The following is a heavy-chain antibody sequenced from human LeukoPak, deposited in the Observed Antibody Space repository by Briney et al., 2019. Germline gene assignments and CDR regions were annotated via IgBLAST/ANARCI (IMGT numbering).Heavy chain of an antibody. CDR3: ARDKGYHDSSGYNNGRYFDN. Sequence: GGSLRLSCAASGFTFGDYTMHWVRQAPGKGLEWVSLIYGGGSTYYADSVKGRFTISRDNSKNTLYLQMNSLRAEDTAVYYCARDKGYHDSSGYNNGRYFDNWGQGTLVTVSS. D-gene: IGHD3-22*01. V-gene: IGHV3-66*01. CDR2: IYGGGST. J-gene: IGHJ4*02. CDR1: GFTFGDYT.